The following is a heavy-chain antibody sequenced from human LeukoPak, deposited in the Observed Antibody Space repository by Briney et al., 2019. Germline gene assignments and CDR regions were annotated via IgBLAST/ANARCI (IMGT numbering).Heavy chain of an antibody. J-gene: IGHJ4*02. CDR1: GFTFSSYA. CDR2: ISYDGSNK. D-gene: IGHD3-3*01. CDR3: AKRWFLGVDY. V-gene: IGHV3-30*18. Sequence: GGSLRLSCAASGFTFSSYAMHWVRQAPGKGLEWVAVISYDGSNKYYADSVKGRFTISRDNSKNTLYLQMNSLRAEDTAVYYCAKRWFLGVDYWGQGTLVTVSS.